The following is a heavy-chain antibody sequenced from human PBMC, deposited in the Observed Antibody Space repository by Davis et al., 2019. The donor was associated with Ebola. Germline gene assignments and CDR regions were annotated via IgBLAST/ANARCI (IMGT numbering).Heavy chain of an antibody. CDR2: IYPGYSDT. J-gene: IGHJ6*02. CDR3: AGSGYFYYGMDV. V-gene: IGHV5-51*01. D-gene: IGHD3-22*01. Sequence: GESLKISCKGPGYSFTSYWIGRVRQLPGKGVEWMRIIYPGYSDTRYSPSFQGQVTISADKSISTAYLHWSSLKASDTAMYYCAGSGYFYYGMDVWGQGTTVTVSS. CDR1: GYSFTSYW.